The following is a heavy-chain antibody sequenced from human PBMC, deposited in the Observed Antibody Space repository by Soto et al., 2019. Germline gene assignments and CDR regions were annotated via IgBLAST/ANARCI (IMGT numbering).Heavy chain of an antibody. D-gene: IGHD2-15*01. CDR2: IIPIFGTA. J-gene: IGHJ6*02. Sequence: QVQLVQSGAEVKKPGSSVKVSCKASGGTFSSYAISWVRQAPGQGLEWMGGIIPIFGTANYAQKFQGRVTITEDESTSTAYMELSSLRSEDTAVYYCARDRGGCSGGSCYPTLDVWGQGTTVTVSS. V-gene: IGHV1-69*12. CDR3: ARDRGGCSGGSCYPTLDV. CDR1: GGTFSSYA.